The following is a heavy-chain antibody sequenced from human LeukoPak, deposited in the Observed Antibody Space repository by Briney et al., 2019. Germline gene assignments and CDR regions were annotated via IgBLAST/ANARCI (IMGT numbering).Heavy chain of an antibody. V-gene: IGHV4-59*01. J-gene: IGHJ4*02. CDR2: IYYSGST. Sequence: SSETLSLTCTVSGGSISSYYWSWIRRPPGKGLEWIGYIYYSGSTNYNPSLKSRVTISVDTSKNQFSLKLSSVTAADTAVYYCARLDLYSSSWNFDYWGQGTLVTVSS. D-gene: IGHD6-13*01. CDR1: GGSISSYY. CDR3: ARLDLYSSSWNFDY.